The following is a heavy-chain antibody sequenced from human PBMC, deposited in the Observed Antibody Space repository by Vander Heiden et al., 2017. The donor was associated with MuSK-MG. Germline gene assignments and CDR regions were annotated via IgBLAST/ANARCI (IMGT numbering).Heavy chain of an antibody. CDR3: ARDGQYYYGSGSDAFDI. D-gene: IGHD3-10*01. V-gene: IGHV1-69*08. Sequence: QVQLVQSGAEVKKPGSSVKVSGKASGGTFSSYTISWVRQAPGQGLEWMGRIIPILGIANYAQKFQGRVTITADKSTSTAYMELSSLSSQDTAVYYCARDGQYYYGSGSDAFDIWGQGTMVTVSS. CDR1: GGTFSSYT. J-gene: IGHJ3*02. CDR2: IIPILGIA.